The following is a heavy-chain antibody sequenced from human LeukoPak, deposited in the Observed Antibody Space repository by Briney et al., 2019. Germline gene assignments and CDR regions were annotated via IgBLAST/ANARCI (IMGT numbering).Heavy chain of an antibody. CDR1: GFTFSSYA. CDR2: ISGSGGST. V-gene: IGHV3-23*01. Sequence: GGSLRLSCAASGFTFSSYAMSWVRQAPGKGLEWVSAISGSGGSTYYADSVKGRFTISRDNSKNTLDLQMNSLRAEDTAVYYLSKDGDYGDYDLCEAVDIWGQGTMVTVSS. CDR3: SKDGDYGDYDLCEAVDI. J-gene: IGHJ3*02. D-gene: IGHD4-17*01.